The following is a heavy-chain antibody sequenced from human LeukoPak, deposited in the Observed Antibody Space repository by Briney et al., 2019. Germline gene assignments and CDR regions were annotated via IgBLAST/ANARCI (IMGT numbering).Heavy chain of an antibody. J-gene: IGHJ4*02. Sequence: SETLSLTCAVYGGSFSGYYWSWIRQPPGKGLEWIGEINHSGSTNYNPSLRSRVTISVDTSKNQFSLKVSSVTAADTAVYYCASGAVAATPYWGQGTLVTVSS. V-gene: IGHV4-34*01. CDR2: INHSGST. CDR1: GGSFSGYY. CDR3: ASGAVAATPY. D-gene: IGHD6-13*01.